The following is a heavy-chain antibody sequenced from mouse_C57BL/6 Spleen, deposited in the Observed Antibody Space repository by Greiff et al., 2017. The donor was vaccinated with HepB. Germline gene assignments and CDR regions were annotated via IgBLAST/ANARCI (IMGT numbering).Heavy chain of an antibody. J-gene: IGHJ3*01. CDR2: ISSGGDYI. CDR3: TRGGWDVGRFAY. CDR1: GFTFSSYA. V-gene: IGHV5-9-1*02. Sequence: EVQLVESGEGLVKPGGSLKLSCAASGFTFSSYAMSWVRQTPEKRLEWVAYISSGGDYIYYADTVKGRFTISRDNARNTLYLQMSSLKSEDTAMYYCTRGGWDVGRFAYWGQGTLVTVSA. D-gene: IGHD4-1*01.